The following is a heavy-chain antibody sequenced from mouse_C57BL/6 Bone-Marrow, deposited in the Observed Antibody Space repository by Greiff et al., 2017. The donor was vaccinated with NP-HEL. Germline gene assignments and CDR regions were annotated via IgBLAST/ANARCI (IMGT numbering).Heavy chain of an antibody. D-gene: IGHD2-3*01. J-gene: IGHJ4*01. CDR3: ARDEGYYVGAMDD. CDR2: IDPSDSYT. Sequence: QVQLQQPGAELVMPGASVKLSCKASGYTFTSYWMHWVKQRPGQGLEWIGEIDPSDSYTNYNQKFKGKSTLTVDKSSSTAYMQLSSLTSEDAADYYCARDEGYYVGAMDDWGQGTTVTVSS. V-gene: IGHV1-69*01. CDR1: GYTFTSYW.